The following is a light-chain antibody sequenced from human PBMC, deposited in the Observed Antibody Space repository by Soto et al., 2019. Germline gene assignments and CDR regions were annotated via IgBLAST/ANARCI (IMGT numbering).Light chain of an antibody. CDR3: QQYHNLWT. J-gene: IGKJ1*01. Sequence: EIVLTQSPATLSLSPGERATLSCRASQSVSSYLAWYQQKPGQAPRLLIYDASNRATGTPARFSGSGSGTEFTLTITSLQSEDFALYYCQQYHNLWTFGQGTEVEIK. CDR1: QSVSSY. CDR2: DAS. V-gene: IGKV3-15*01.